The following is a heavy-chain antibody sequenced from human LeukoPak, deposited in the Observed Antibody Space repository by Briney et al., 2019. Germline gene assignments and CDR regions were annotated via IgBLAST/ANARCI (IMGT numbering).Heavy chain of an antibody. CDR1: GFTFSTYA. Sequence: GGSLRLSCAASGFTFSTYAMNWVRQAPGKGLEWVSYITNNGSTIYYADSVKGLFTISRDKAENSLYLQMNSLRAEDTAIYYCARDQWLAYYYHGMDVWGQGTTVTVSS. V-gene: IGHV3-48*03. CDR2: ITNNGSTI. J-gene: IGHJ6*02. D-gene: IGHD6-19*01. CDR3: ARDQWLAYYYHGMDV.